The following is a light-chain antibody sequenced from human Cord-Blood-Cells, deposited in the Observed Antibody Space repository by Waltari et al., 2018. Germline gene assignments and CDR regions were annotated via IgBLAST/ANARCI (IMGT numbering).Light chain of an antibody. Sequence: QSALTQPASVSGSPGQSITISCTGTSSDVGSDNLVSWYQQHPGKAPNLMIYEGSKRPSGVSNRCSGSKSGNTASLTISGLQAEDEADYYCCSYAGSSTVVFGGGTKLTVL. J-gene: IGLJ2*01. V-gene: IGLV2-23*01. CDR3: CSYAGSSTVV. CDR2: EGS. CDR1: SSDVGSDNL.